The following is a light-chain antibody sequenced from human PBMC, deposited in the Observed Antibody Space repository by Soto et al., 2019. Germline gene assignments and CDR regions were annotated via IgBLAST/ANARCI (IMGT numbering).Light chain of an antibody. Sequence: EIGLTQSPGTLSLSPGERSTLSCRSSQSVSNNYLAWYQQKPGQAPRLLIYGASNRATGIPARFSGSGSGTEFTLTISSLQSEDFAVYYCQQYNKWPPITFGQGTRLENK. V-gene: IGKV3-15*01. CDR3: QQYNKWPPIT. CDR2: GAS. CDR1: QSVSNN. J-gene: IGKJ5*01.